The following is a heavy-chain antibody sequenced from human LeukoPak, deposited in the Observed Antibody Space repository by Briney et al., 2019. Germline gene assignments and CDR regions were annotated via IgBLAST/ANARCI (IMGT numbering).Heavy chain of an antibody. CDR3: ARHIRWWVGEVAD. CDR1: GDSISSYY. D-gene: IGHD2-15*01. Sequence: SETLSLTCTVSGDSISSYYWSWIRLPPGKGLEWIGYISYSGITRYNPSLKSRVTISLDTSKNQFSLQLASVTATDTAVYYCARHIRWWVGEVADWGQGTLVTVSS. CDR2: ISYSGIT. J-gene: IGHJ4*02. V-gene: IGHV4-59*08.